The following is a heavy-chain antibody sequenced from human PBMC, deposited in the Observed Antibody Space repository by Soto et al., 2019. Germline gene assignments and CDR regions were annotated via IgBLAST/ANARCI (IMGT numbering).Heavy chain of an antibody. V-gene: IGHV6-1*01. Sequence: PSQTLSLTCAISGDSVSSNSAAWNWIRQSPSRGLEWLGRTYYRSKWYNDYAVSVKSRITINPDTSKNQFSLQLNSVTPEDTAVYYCAREPDLLVVAASYYYYGMDVWGQGTTVTVSS. J-gene: IGHJ6*02. CDR3: AREPDLLVVAASYYYYGMDV. CDR1: GDSVSSNSAA. CDR2: TYYRSKWYN. D-gene: IGHD2-15*01.